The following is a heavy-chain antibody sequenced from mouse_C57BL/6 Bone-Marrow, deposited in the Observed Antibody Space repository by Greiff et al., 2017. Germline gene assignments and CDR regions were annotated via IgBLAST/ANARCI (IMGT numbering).Heavy chain of an antibody. CDR3: ASGVTTVVARDFDY. V-gene: IGHV1-55*01. J-gene: IGHJ2*01. CDR2: IYPGSGST. D-gene: IGHD1-1*01. Sequence: QVQLQQPGAELVKPGASVKMSCKASGYTFTSYWITWVKQRPGQGLEWIGDIYPGSGSTNYNEKFKSKATLTVDTSSSTAYMQLSSLTSEDSAVYYCASGVTTVVARDFDYWGQGTTLTVSS. CDR1: GYTFTSYW.